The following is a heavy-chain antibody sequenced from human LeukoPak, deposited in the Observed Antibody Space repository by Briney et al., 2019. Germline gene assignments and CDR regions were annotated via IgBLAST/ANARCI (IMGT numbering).Heavy chain of an antibody. CDR2: IYYSGST. D-gene: IGHD3-22*01. CDR1: GGSISSYY. V-gene: IGHV4-59*01. Sequence: SETLSLACTVSGGSISSYYWSWIRQPPGKGLEWIGYIYYSGSTNYNPSLKSRVTISVDTSKNRFSLKLSSVTAADTAVYYCARVGGRIYYDSSGYYFDYWGQGTLVTVSS. J-gene: IGHJ4*02. CDR3: ARVGGRIYYDSSGYYFDY.